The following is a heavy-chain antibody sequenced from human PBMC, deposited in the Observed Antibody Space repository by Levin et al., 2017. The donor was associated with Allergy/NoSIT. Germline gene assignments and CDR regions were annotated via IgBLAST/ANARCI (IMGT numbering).Heavy chain of an antibody. V-gene: IGHV4-61*01. Sequence: SETLSLTCTVSGGSVSVSSGTYYWNWIRQPPGKGLELIGYIYSSGRTKYNPSLKSRVTIPVDTSKNQLSLNLSSATAADTAVYFCARGEYYYGSRNWFDAWGQGTLVTVSS. J-gene: IGHJ5*02. CDR1: GGSVSVSSGTYY. CDR3: ARGEYYYGSRNWFDA. D-gene: IGHD3-10*01. CDR2: IYSSGRT.